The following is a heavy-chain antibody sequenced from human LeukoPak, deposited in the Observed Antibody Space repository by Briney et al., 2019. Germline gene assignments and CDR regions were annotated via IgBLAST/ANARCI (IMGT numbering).Heavy chain of an antibody. CDR1: GFTFSSYE. CDR2: ISSSGSTI. V-gene: IGHV3-48*03. Sequence: GGSLRLSCAASGFTFSSYEMNWVRQAPGKGLEWVSCISSSGSTIYYADSVKGRFTISRDNAKNSLYLQMNSLRAEDTAVYYCARPVKRGYSYGYGYWGQGTLVTVSS. D-gene: IGHD5-18*01. CDR3: ARPVKRGYSYGYGY. J-gene: IGHJ4*02.